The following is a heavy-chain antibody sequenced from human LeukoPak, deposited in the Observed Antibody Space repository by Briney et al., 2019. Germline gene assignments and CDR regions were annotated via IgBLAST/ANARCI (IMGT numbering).Heavy chain of an antibody. Sequence: ASVKVSCKASGYTFTSYGISWVRQAPGQGLEWMGWISAYNGNTNYAQKLQGRVTMTTDTSTSTAYMELRSLRSDDTAVYYCARAGTTRTDYYYYGMDVWGQGTTVTVSS. CDR2: ISAYNGNT. CDR3: ARAGTTRTDYYYYGMDV. D-gene: IGHD1-1*01. CDR1: GYTFTSYG. V-gene: IGHV1-18*01. J-gene: IGHJ6*02.